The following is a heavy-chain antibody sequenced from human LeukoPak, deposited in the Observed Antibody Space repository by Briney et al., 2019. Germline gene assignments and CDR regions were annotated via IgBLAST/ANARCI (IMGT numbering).Heavy chain of an antibody. V-gene: IGHV3-74*01. CDR2: INSDGSST. J-gene: IGHJ4*02. CDR3: ARVFAAGGTIFDY. Sequence: PGRSLRLSCAASGFTFSSYWMHWVRQAPGKGLVWVSRINSDGSSTSYADSVKGRFTISRDNAKNTLYLQMNSLRAEDTAVYYCARVFAAGGTIFDYWGQGTLVTVSS. D-gene: IGHD6-19*01. CDR1: GFTFSSYW.